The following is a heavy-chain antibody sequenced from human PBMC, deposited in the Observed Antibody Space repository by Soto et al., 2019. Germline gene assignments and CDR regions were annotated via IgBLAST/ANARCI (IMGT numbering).Heavy chain of an antibody. CDR3: AREISGGGSLKCFNP. CDR2: VSPKSGGT. J-gene: IGHJ5*02. CDR1: GYNFSDYY. V-gene: IGHV1-2*02. D-gene: IGHD2-8*02. Sequence: SVKVSCKASGYNFSDYYIHWVRQAPGQGLEWLGWVSPKSGGTNYAQKFKGRVTMTRDTSSNTVYMDLSGLKSDDTAVLYCAREISGGGSLKCFNPRGAGTLVTASS.